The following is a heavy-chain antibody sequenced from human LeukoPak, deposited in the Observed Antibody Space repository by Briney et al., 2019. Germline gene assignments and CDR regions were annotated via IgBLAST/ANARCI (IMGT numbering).Heavy chain of an antibody. CDR1: GFTFSSYG. V-gene: IGHV3-30*18. D-gene: IGHD2-2*01. Sequence: PGGSLRLSCAASGFTFSSYGMHWVRQAPGKGLEWVAVISYDGSNKYYADSVKGRFTISRDNSKNTLYLQMNSLRAEDTAVYYCAKEYCSSTSCYGGMDVWGQGTTVTVSS. J-gene: IGHJ6*02. CDR2: ISYDGSNK. CDR3: AKEYCSSTSCYGGMDV.